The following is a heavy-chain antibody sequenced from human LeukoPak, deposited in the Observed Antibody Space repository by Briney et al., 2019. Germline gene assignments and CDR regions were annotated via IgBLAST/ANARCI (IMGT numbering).Heavy chain of an antibody. J-gene: IGHJ4*02. CDR2: VTNSGTT. CDR3: ARSIAAAGIDY. Sequence: PSETLSLTCNVSGESISSHYWSWTRQSPGKGLEWIGYVTNSGTTKFNPSLKSRVTISVDTSKNQFSLKLSSVTAADTAVYYCARSIAAAGIDYWGQGTLVTVSS. D-gene: IGHD6-13*01. CDR1: GESISSHY. V-gene: IGHV4-59*11.